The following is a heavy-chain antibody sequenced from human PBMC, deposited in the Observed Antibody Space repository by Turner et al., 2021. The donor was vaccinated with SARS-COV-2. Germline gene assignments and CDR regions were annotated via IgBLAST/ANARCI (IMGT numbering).Heavy chain of an antibody. D-gene: IGHD1-1*01. CDR3: ATNSPTNAFDI. CDR1: GFNFSCYA. CDR2: ISFDGTNK. V-gene: IGHV3-30*03. J-gene: IGHJ3*02. Sequence: QLQLVVSGEDVVQPGSSQRLYCAASGFNFSCYAMHWVRQAPGKGLEWVAVISFDGTNKFYADSVKGRFTISRDNSKNTLYLQMNSLRTEDTAVYYCATNSPTNAFDIWGQGTMVTVSS.